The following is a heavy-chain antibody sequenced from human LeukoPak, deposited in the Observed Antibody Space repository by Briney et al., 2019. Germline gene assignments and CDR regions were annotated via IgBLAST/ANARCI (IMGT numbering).Heavy chain of an antibody. V-gene: IGHV3-74*01. CDR2: LYSDGRSL. CDR3: AKFIAAPFYFDY. J-gene: IGHJ4*02. Sequence: GGSLRLSCAGSGFNFTGYWMHWVRQTPGKGLVWISRLYSDGRSLTYADSVKGRFTISRDNAKNMLYLQMNSLRAEDTAVYYCAKFIAAPFYFDYWGQGTLVTVSS. D-gene: IGHD6-13*01. CDR1: GFNFTGYW.